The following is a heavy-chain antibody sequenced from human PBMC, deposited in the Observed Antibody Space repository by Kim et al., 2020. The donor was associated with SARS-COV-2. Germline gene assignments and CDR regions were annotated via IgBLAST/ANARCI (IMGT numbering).Heavy chain of an antibody. Sequence: ICYADSVKGRFTISRDNAKTSLYLQMNSLRAGDTAVYYCARAMVRGVMDYWGQGTLVTVSS. V-gene: IGHV3-21*01. CDR2: I. CDR3: ARAMVRGVMDY. J-gene: IGHJ4*02. D-gene: IGHD3-10*01.